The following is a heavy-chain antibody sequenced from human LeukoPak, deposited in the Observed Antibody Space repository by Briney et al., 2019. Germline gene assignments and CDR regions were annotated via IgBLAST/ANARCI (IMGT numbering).Heavy chain of an antibody. V-gene: IGHV1-18*01. CDR3: SSDLLIAVAGSLDY. J-gene: IGHJ4*02. CDR2: ISAYNGNT. Sequence: ASVKASCKASGYTFTSYGISWVRQAPGQGLEWMGWISAYNGNTNYAQKLQGRVTITTDTSTSTAYMELRSLRSDAAAVYACSSDLLIAVAGSLDYWGQGTLVTVSS. CDR1: GYTFTSYG. D-gene: IGHD6-19*01.